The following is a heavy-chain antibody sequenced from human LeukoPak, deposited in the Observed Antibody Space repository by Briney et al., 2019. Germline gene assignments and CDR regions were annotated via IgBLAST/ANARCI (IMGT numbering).Heavy chain of an antibody. CDR1: GFPLRSYG. J-gene: IGHJ4*02. V-gene: IGHV3-23*01. D-gene: IGHD1-26*01. Sequence: GGSLRLSCAASGFPLRSYGMSWVRQAPGKGLEWVSAISGSDGSTYYTDSVKGRFTISRDNSKNTLYLQMNSLRAEDTAVYYCARVPYYMYSGSNGRLDYWGQGTLVTVSS. CDR3: ARVPYYMYSGSNGRLDY. CDR2: ISGSDGST.